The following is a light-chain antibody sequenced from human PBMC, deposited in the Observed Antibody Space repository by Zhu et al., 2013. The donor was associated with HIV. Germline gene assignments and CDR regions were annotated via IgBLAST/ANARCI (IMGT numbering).Light chain of an antibody. V-gene: IGKV4-1*01. Sequence: DIVMTQSPDSLAVSLGERATINCKSSQSVLYSSNNKNYLAWYQQKPGQPPKLLIYWASTRESGVPDRFSGSGSGTDFTLSISSLQAEDVAVYYCHQYYRTPQTFGQGTKVE. CDR3: HQYYRTPQT. CDR1: QSVLYSSNNKNY. J-gene: IGKJ1*01. CDR2: WAS.